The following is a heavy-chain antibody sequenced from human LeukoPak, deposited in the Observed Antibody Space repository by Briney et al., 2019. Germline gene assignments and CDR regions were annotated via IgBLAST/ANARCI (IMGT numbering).Heavy chain of an antibody. CDR3: ARMTVSGRDNWFDP. V-gene: IGHV1-24*01. D-gene: IGHD6-19*01. CDR1: GYTLTELA. J-gene: IGHJ5*02. CDR2: FDPEDGET. Sequence: GASVKVSCKVSGYTLTELAMHWVRQAPGKGLQWMGGFDPEDGETIYAQKFQGRVTMTEDTSTDTAYMELSSLRSEDTAVYYCARMTVSGRDNWFDPWGQGTLVTVSS.